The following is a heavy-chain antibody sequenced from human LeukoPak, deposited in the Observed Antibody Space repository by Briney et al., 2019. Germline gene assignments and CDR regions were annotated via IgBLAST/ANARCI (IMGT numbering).Heavy chain of an antibody. CDR2: ISAYNGNT. V-gene: IGHV1-18*01. CDR3: ARDRPHTDTIFGVVITSYYLDY. CDR1: GYTFTSYG. Sequence: ASVKVSCKASGYTFTSYGISWVRQAPGQGLEWMGWISAYNGNTNYAQKLQGRVTMTTDTSTSTAYMELRSLRSDDTAVYYCARDRPHTDTIFGVVITSYYLDYWGQGTLVTVSS. J-gene: IGHJ4*02. D-gene: IGHD3-3*01.